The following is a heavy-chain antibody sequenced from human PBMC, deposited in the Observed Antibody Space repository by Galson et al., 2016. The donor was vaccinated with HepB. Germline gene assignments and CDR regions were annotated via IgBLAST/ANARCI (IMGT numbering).Heavy chain of an antibody. CDR1: GFIFSSYW. J-gene: IGHJ4*02. V-gene: IGHV3-7*01. CDR2: IKQEGGER. CDR3: ATTRLSDN. Sequence: SLRLSCAASGFIFSSYWMTWVRQAPGKGLEWVANIKQEGGERSYVDSVRGRFTISRDNAKNSLFLQMNVVRAEDTAVYYCATTRLSDNWGQGTLVTVSS. D-gene: IGHD3-16*01.